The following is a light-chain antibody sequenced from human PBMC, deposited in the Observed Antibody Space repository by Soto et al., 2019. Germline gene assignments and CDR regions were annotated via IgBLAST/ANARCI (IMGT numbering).Light chain of an antibody. V-gene: IGKV1-5*03. Sequence: IQMTQSPSSLSASVGDRVTITFXASQDISNYLNWYQQKPGTAPKLLIYKATILQSGVPSRFSGSGSGTEFTLAISSLQPDDFATYYCQEYETFSPWTFGQGTKVDIK. J-gene: IGKJ1*01. CDR3: QEYETFSPWT. CDR1: QDISNY. CDR2: KAT.